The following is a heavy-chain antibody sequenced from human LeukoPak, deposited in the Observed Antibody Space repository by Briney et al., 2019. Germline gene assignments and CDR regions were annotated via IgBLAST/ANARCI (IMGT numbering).Heavy chain of an antibody. CDR3: AKDWYYDFWSGYSN. Sequence: GGSLRLSCAASGFTFDDYGMSWVRQAPGKGLEWVSAISGSGGSTYYADSVKGRFTISRDNSKNTLYLQMNSLRAEDTAVYYCAKDWYYDFWSGYSNWGQGTLVTVSS. V-gene: IGHV3-23*01. D-gene: IGHD3-3*01. CDR2: ISGSGGST. J-gene: IGHJ4*02. CDR1: GFTFDDYG.